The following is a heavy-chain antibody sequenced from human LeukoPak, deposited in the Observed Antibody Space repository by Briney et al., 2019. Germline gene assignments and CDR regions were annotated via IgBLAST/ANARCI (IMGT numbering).Heavy chain of an antibody. Sequence: GGPQRLSCAPSGFTVSDYYMSWLRQAPGKGLEWISYLSSSGSHTNFADSVEGRFTISRHNAKNSLYLQMNSLRVEDSAVYYCARDGYGALRFDCWGQGTLVTVSS. D-gene: IGHD4/OR15-4a*01. CDR1: GFTVSDYY. CDR3: ARDGYGALRFDC. J-gene: IGHJ4*02. V-gene: IGHV3-11*06. CDR2: LSSSGSHT.